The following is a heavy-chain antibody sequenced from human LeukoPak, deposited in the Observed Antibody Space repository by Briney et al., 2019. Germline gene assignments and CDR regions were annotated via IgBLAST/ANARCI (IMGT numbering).Heavy chain of an antibody. CDR3: ASQVRLERRYYYYYMDV. CDR2: IYHSGRT. D-gene: IGHD1-1*01. J-gene: IGHJ6*03. Sequence: SSETLSLTCAVSGYSISSGYYWGWIRQPPGKGLEWIGNIYHSGRTYYNPSLKSRVTISVDTSKNQFSLKLSSVTAADTAVYYCASQVRLERRYYYYYMDVWDKGTTVTVSS. CDR1: GYSISSGYY. V-gene: IGHV4-38-2*01.